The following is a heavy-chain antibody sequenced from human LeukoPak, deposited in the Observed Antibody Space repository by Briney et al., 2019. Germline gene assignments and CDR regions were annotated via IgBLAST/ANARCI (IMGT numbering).Heavy chain of an antibody. CDR2: ISDSAGFT. J-gene: IGHJ6*02. CDR3: AKYYTNYYYNGMDV. CDR1: GXTFSSYA. D-gene: IGHD2/OR15-2a*01. V-gene: IGHV3-23*01. Sequence: PGGSLRLSCAVSGXTFSSYAVSWVRQAPGKGLEWVWTISDSAGFTYHADSVRGRFTISTDNSKNTLYLQMNSLTAEDTAVYYCAKYYTNYYYNGMDVWGQGTTVTVSS.